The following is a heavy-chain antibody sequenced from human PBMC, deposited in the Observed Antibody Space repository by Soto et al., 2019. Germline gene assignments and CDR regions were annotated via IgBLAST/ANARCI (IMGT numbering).Heavy chain of an antibody. Sequence: GESLKISCKGFGYSFTSYWIGWVRQMPGKGLEWMGIIYPGDSDTRYSPSFQGQVTISADKSISTAYLQWSSLKASDTAMYYCARWGIAVAGTYGMDVWGQGTTGTVSS. D-gene: IGHD6-19*01. CDR2: IYPGDSDT. J-gene: IGHJ6*02. V-gene: IGHV5-51*01. CDR1: GYSFTSYW. CDR3: ARWGIAVAGTYGMDV.